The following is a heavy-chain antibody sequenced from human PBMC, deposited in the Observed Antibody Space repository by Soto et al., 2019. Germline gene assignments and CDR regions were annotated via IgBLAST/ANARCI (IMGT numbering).Heavy chain of an antibody. CDR2: IIPIFGTA. CDR3: ARKLAQRRSHYYYGMDV. J-gene: IGHJ6*02. D-gene: IGHD1-26*01. V-gene: IGHV1-69*13. Sequence: SVKVSCKASGGTFSSYAISWVRQAPGQGLEWMGGIIPIFGTANYAQKFQGRVTITADESTSTAYMELSSLRSEDTAVYYCARKLAQRRSHYYYGMDVWGQGTTVTVSS. CDR1: GGTFSSYA.